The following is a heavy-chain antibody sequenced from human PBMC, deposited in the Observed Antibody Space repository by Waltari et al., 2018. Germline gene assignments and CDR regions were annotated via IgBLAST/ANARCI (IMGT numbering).Heavy chain of an antibody. J-gene: IGHJ4*02. V-gene: IGHV3-48*04. Sequence: EVQLVESGGGLVLPGGSLRLSCAASGFTFSSYSMNWVRQAPGKGLEWVSYISSSSSTIYYADSVKGRFTISRDNAKNSLYLQMNSLRAEDTAVYYCASITYYYDSTPPYYFDYWGQGTLVTVSS. D-gene: IGHD3-22*01. CDR1: GFTFSSYS. CDR2: ISSSSSTI. CDR3: ASITYYYDSTPPYYFDY.